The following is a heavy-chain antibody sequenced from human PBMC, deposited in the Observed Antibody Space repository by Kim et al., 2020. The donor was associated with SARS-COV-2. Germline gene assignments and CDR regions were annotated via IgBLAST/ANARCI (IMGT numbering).Heavy chain of an antibody. D-gene: IGHD3-10*01. V-gene: IGHV3-30*07. Sequence: DAVNSRFTISRDDSKNTLYLQMNSLGAEDTAKYFCAGEASSGSGRGGMDVWGQGTTVTVSS. CDR3: AGEASSGSGRGGMDV. J-gene: IGHJ6*02.